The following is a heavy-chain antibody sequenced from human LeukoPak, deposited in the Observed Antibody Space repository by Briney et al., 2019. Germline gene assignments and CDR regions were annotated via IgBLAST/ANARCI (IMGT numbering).Heavy chain of an antibody. Sequence: GGSLRLSCAASGFTVSSNYMSWVRQAPGKGLEWVAVIWYDGSNKYYADSVKGRFTISRDNSKNTLYLQMNSLRAEDTAVYYCARVLAVARSAPMDVWGQGTTVTVSS. V-gene: IGHV3-33*08. CDR1: GFTVSSNY. D-gene: IGHD6-19*01. CDR2: IWYDGSNK. J-gene: IGHJ6*02. CDR3: ARVLAVARSAPMDV.